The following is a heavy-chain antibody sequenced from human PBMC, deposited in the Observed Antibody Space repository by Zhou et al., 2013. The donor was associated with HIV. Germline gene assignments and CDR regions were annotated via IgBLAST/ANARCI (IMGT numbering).Heavy chain of an antibody. CDR2: ISTYNSNT. Sequence: QVQLIQSGAEVKKPGASVKVSCKASGYTFTNYAISWVRQAPGQGPEWMGRISTYNSNTNYAHKLQGRVTMTTDTSTSTAHMELRSLRSDDTAVYYCARDGNLSGSGSYGMDVWGQGTTVTVSS. V-gene: IGHV1-18*01. CDR3: ARDGNLSGSGSYGMDV. J-gene: IGHJ6*02. CDR1: GYTFTNYA. D-gene: IGHD3-10*01.